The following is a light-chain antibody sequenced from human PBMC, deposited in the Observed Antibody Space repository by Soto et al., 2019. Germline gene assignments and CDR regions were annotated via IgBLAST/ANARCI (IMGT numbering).Light chain of an antibody. CDR3: RSYTSSSYYV. CDR1: SSDVGGYNY. J-gene: IGLJ1*01. V-gene: IGLV2-14*01. CDR2: DVS. Sequence: QSALTQPASVSGSPGQSITISCTGTSSDVGGYNYVSWYQQHPGKAPKLMIYDVSNRPSGVSNRFSDSKSGNTASLTISGLQAEDEADYYCRSYTSSSYYVFGTGTKLTVL.